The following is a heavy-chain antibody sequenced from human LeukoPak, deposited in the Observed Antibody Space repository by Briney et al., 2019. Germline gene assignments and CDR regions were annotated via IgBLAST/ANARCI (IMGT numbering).Heavy chain of an antibody. CDR2: IKQNGSEK. Sequence: GGSLRLSCAASGFTFSNYYMSRVRQAPGKGLEWVANIKQNGSEKNYVHSVRGRFTISSANATTSMYLQMNSLRAEDTAVYYCARDQPMGGYWGQGILVTVSS. CDR3: ARDQPMGGY. D-gene: IGHD1-26*01. V-gene: IGHV3-7*01. J-gene: IGHJ4*02. CDR1: GFTFSNYY.